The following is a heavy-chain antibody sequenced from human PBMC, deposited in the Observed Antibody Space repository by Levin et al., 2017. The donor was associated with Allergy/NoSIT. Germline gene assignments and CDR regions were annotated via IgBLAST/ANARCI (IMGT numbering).Heavy chain of an antibody. Sequence: PGGSLRLSCAASGFTFSSYSMNWVRQAPGKGLEWVSYISSSSTIYYADSVKGRFTISRDNAKNSLYLQMNSLRAEDTAVYYCARREGSSWYWGHWGQGTLVTVSS. J-gene: IGHJ4*02. CDR2: ISSSSTI. CDR1: GFTFSSYS. V-gene: IGHV3-48*04. CDR3: ARREGSSWYWGH. D-gene: IGHD6-13*01.